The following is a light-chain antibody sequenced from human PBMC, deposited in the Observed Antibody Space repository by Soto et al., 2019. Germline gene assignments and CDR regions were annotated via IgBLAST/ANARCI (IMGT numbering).Light chain of an antibody. CDR3: SSYTGNNTPYV. V-gene: IGLV2-14*01. CDR1: SSDVGGYNY. J-gene: IGLJ1*01. CDR2: DVS. Sequence: QSALTQPASVSGPPGQSITISCTGTSSDVGGYNYVSWYQQHPGKAPKLMICDVSNRPSGVSHRFSGSKSGNTASLTISGLQAEDEADYYCSSYTGNNTPYVFGTGTKVTVL.